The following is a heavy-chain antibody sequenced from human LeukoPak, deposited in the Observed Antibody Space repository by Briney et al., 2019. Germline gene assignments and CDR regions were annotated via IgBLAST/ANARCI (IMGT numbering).Heavy chain of an antibody. D-gene: IGHD3-10*01. Sequence: GGSLRLSCAASGFTFSSYGMHWVRQAPGKGLEWVAVISCDGSNKYYADSVKGRFTISRDNSKNTLYLQMNSLRAEDTAVYFCARANSLMVRGVISYFDSWGQGTLVTVSS. CDR2: ISCDGSNK. CDR1: GFTFSSYG. V-gene: IGHV3-30*03. CDR3: ARANSLMVRGVISYFDS. J-gene: IGHJ4*02.